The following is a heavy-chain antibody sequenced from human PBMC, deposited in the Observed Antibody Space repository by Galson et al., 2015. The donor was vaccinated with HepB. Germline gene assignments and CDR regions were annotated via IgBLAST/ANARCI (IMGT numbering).Heavy chain of an antibody. V-gene: IGHV4-39*01. J-gene: IGHJ4*02. CDR3: ARTNPYYYDSSGYPD. D-gene: IGHD3-22*01. CDR2: IYYSGST. CDR1: GGSISSSSYY. Sequence: TLSLTCTVSGGSISSSSYYWGWIRQPPGKGLEWIGSIYYSGSTYYNPSLKSRVTISVDTSKNQFSLKLSSVTAADTAVYYCARTNPYYYDSSGYPDWGQGTLVTVSS.